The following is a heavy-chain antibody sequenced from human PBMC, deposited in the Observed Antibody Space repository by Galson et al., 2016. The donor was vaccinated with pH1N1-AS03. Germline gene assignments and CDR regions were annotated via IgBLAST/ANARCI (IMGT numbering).Heavy chain of an antibody. D-gene: IGHD2-2*01. CDR2: IYHTGTT. J-gene: IGHJ4*02. CDR1: GYSISRGYC. CDR3: FRSDRVITASNTRPEGGDY. V-gene: IGHV4-38-2*01. Sequence: LSLTCGVSGYSISRGYCWGWIRQAPGKGLEWIGSIYHTGTTYYNPSLKSRLTISMDTSKNRFSLNLSSVTAADTAVYYCFRSDRVITASNTRPEGGDYWGQGTLVTVSS.